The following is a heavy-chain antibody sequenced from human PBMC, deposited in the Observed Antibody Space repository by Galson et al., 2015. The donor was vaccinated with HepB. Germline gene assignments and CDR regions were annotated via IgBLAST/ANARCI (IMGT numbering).Heavy chain of an antibody. J-gene: IGHJ4*02. CDR2: IIPIFGTA. D-gene: IGHD3-10*01. CDR3: ARGDGKTDDYGSGSYLDY. CDR1: GGTFSSYA. V-gene: IGHV1-69*13. Sequence: SVTVSCKASGGTFSSYAISWVRQAPGQGLEWMGGIIPIFGTANYAQKFQGRVTITADESTSTAYMELSSLRSEDTAVYYCARGDGKTDDYGSGSYLDYWGQGTLVTVSS.